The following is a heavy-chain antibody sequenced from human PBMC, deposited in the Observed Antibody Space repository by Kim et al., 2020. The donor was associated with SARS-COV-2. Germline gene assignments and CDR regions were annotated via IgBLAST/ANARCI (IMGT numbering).Heavy chain of an antibody. D-gene: IGHD6-19*01. CDR3: ATRGGNISGWSYYYDYGMDV. Sequence: LFTISRDNAKNTLYLQMNSLRAEDTAVYYCATRGGNISGWSYYYDYGMDVWGQGTTVTVSS. V-gene: IGHV3-53*01. J-gene: IGHJ6*02.